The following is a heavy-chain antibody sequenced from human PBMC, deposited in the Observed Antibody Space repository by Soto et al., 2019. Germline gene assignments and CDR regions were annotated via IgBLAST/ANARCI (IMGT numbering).Heavy chain of an antibody. D-gene: IGHD2-21*01. CDR2: VNNDGTDT. V-gene: IGHV3-74*03. CDR1: GFTFSNYW. J-gene: IGHJ6*02. Sequence: EVQLVESGGGLVQPGGSLRLSCAASGFTFSNYWMYWVRQAPGKGLVWVSRVNNDGTDTTHADSVKGRFTISRDNAEHTLYLQMNSLSAADTAVYCCARGGLQHDLDVWGQGSTVPVSS. CDR3: ARGGLQHDLDV.